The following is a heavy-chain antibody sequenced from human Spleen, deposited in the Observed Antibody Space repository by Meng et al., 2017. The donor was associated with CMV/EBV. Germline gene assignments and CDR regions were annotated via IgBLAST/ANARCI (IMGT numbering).Heavy chain of an antibody. CDR1: GYTFTSYY. V-gene: IGHV1-46*01. CDR2: INPSGGRT. CDR3: AIFSRTEGFDP. Sequence: SCKASGYTFTSYYIHWVRQAPGQGLEWMGVINPSGGRTNYAQKFQGRVNMTTDTSTSTAYMELRSLRPDDTAVYYCAIFSRTEGFDPWGQGTLVTVSS. J-gene: IGHJ5*02. D-gene: IGHD3-3*02.